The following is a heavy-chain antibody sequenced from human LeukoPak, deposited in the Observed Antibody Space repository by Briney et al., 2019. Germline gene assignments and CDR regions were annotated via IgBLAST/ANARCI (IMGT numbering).Heavy chain of an antibody. V-gene: IGHV3-30*02. CDR2: IRYDGSNK. Sequence: SGGSLRLSCAASGFTFSTYDMNWVRQAPGKGLEWVAFIRYDGSNKYYADSVKGRFTISRDNSKNTLYLQMNSLRAEDTAVYYCARAIGSQGAFDIWGQGTVVTVSS. CDR1: GFTFSTYD. D-gene: IGHD2-15*01. CDR3: ARAIGSQGAFDI. J-gene: IGHJ3*02.